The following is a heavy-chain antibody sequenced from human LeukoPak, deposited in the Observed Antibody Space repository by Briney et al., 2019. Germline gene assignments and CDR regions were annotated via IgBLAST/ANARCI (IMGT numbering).Heavy chain of an antibody. CDR1: GDSLSNYY. CDR2: IYYTGSP. V-gene: IGHV4-59*08. D-gene: IGHD3-10*01. J-gene: IGHJ4*02. CDR3: ARLRDYGSGTFYNDY. Sequence: PSETLSLICSVSGDSLSNYYWTWMRQPPGKELEWVGYIYYTGSPNYNPSLKSQVTISVDTSKNQFSLKLSSVTAADTAVYYCARLRDYGSGTFYNDYWGQGTLVTVSS.